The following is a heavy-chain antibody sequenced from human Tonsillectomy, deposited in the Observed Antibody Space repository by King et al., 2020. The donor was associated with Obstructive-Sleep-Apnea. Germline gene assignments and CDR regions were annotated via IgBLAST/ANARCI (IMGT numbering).Heavy chain of an antibody. Sequence: QLVQSGAEVREPGASVKVSCKASGYTFTGYYMHWVRQAPGQGLEWMGWINPNSGGTNYAQKFQGRVTMTRDTSISTAYMELNRLRSDDTAVYYCARGGVGTIRTYYFDYWGQGTLVTVSS. CDR3: ARGGVGTIRTYYFDY. D-gene: IGHD1-7*01. CDR1: GYTFTGYY. J-gene: IGHJ4*02. V-gene: IGHV1-2*02. CDR2: INPNSGGT.